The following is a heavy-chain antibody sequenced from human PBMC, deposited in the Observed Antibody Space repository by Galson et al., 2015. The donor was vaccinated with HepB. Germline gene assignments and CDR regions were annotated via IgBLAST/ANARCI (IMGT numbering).Heavy chain of an antibody. J-gene: IGHJ3*02. CDR1: GYTLTELS. D-gene: IGHD3-22*01. V-gene: IGHV1-24*01. CDR2: FDPEDGET. CDR3: ATGGVVVITRNDAFDI. Sequence: SVKVSCKVSGYTLTELSMHWVRQAPGKGLEWMGGFDPEDGETIYAQKFQGRVTMTEDTSTDTAYMELSSLRSEDTAVYYCATGGVVVITRNDAFDIWGQGTMVTVSS.